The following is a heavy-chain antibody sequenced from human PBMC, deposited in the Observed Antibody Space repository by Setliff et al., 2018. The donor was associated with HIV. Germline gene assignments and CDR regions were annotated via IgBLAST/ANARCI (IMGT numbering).Heavy chain of an antibody. CDR3: ARDKGGPGIGGYYYYYMDV. Sequence: SVKVSCKASGGTFSSYAISWVRQAPGQGLEWMGGIIPIFGTANYAQKFQGRVTITADESTSTAYMELSSLRSEDTAVYYCARDKGGPGIGGYYYYYMDVWGKGTTVTVSS. CDR1: GGTFSSYA. V-gene: IGHV1-69*13. J-gene: IGHJ6*03. CDR2: IIPIFGTA. D-gene: IGHD3-10*01.